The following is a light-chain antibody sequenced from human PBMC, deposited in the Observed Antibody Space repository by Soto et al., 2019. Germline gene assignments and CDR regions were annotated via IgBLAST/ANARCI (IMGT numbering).Light chain of an antibody. CDR2: DVS. CDR1: SSDVRGYHY. CDR3: SSYTSTSTLVV. J-gene: IGLJ2*01. V-gene: IGLV2-14*03. Sequence: QSALTQPPSVSGSPGQSITISCTGTSSDVRGYHYVSWYQHHPGKAPKLMIYDVSNRPSGVSTRFSGSKSGNTATLTLSGVQAEDEADYYCSSYTSTSTLVVFGGGTKLTVL.